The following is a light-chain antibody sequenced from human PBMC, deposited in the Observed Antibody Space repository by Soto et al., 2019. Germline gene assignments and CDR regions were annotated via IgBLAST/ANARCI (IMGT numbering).Light chain of an antibody. CDR3: SSYAGSNNSLFV. Sequence: QSVLAPPPSASGSPGQSVTISCTGTSSDVGGYNYVSWYQQHPGKAPKLMIYEVSKRPSGVPDRFSGSKSGNTASLTVSGLQAEDEADYYCSSYAGSNNSLFVFGTGTKVTV. CDR1: SSDVGGYNY. J-gene: IGLJ1*01. CDR2: EVS. V-gene: IGLV2-8*01.